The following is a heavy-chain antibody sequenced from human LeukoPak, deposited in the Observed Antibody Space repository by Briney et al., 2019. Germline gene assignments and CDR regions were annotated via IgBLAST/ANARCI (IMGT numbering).Heavy chain of an antibody. V-gene: IGHV1-2*02. D-gene: IGHD6-6*01. Sequence: ASVKVSCKPSGYTFTGYYLHWVRQAPGQGPEWMGWINPKSGVTNYAQKFQGRVTMTSDTSISTAYMNFSRLRSDDTAMYYCARDLGVAVRPFSLFYWGQGTLVTVSS. CDR3: ARDLGVAVRPFSLFY. CDR1: GYTFTGYY. J-gene: IGHJ4*02. CDR2: INPKSGVT.